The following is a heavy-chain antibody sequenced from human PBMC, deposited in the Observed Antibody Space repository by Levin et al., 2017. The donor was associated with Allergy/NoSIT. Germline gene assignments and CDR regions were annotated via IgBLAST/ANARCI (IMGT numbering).Heavy chain of an antibody. CDR2: IYSGGST. J-gene: IGHJ6*02. D-gene: IGHD6-13*01. Sequence: GESLKISCAASGFTVSSNYMSWVRQAPGKGLEWVSVIYSGGSTYYADSVKGRFTISRDNSKNTLYLQMNSLRAEDTAVYYCARVSSSWYYYYGMDVWGQGTTVTVSS. CDR1: GFTVSSNY. V-gene: IGHV3-53*01. CDR3: ARVSSSWYYYYGMDV.